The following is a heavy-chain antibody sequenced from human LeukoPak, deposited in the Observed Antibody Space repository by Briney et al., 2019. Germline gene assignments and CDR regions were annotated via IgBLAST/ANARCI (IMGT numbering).Heavy chain of an antibody. V-gene: IGHV1-2*06. CDR3: ARDINYGDYAFDY. CDR2: INPNSGGT. Sequence: ASVNVSCKASGYTFTGYYMHWVRQAPGQGLEWMGRINPNSGGTNYAQKFQGRVTMTRDTSISTAYMELSRLRSDDTAVYYCARDINYGDYAFDYWGQGTLVTVSS. CDR1: GYTFTGYY. D-gene: IGHD4-17*01. J-gene: IGHJ4*02.